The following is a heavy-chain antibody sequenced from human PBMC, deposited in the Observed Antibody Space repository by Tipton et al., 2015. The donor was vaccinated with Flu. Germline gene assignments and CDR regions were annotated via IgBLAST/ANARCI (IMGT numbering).Heavy chain of an antibody. CDR1: GDSISSGGYY. CDR3: ATSLSKFRPIDY. V-gene: IGHV4-31*03. D-gene: IGHD5/OR15-5a*01. CDR2: IYDSGRT. J-gene: IGHJ4*02. Sequence: LRLSCTVSGDSISSGGYYWSWIRQRPGEGLEWIGYIYDSGRTYYNPSLKSRVSMSVDTSRDQFTLRLNSVTAADTAVYFCATSLSKFRPIDYWGQGTLVTVSS.